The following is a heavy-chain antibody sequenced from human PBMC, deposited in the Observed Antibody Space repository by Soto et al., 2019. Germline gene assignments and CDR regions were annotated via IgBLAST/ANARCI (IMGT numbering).Heavy chain of an antibody. V-gene: IGHV1-2*04. CDR3: ARFLMYSCSSPRSPGWTL. CDR1: GYTFTGYY. J-gene: IGHJ6*03. D-gene: IGHD6-6*01. CDR2: INPNSGGT. Sequence: ASVKVSCKASGYTFTGYYMHWVRQAPGQGLEWMGWINPNSGGTNYAQKFQGWVTMTRDTSISTAYMELSRLRSDDTAVYYCARFLMYSCSSPRSPGWTLWANGT.